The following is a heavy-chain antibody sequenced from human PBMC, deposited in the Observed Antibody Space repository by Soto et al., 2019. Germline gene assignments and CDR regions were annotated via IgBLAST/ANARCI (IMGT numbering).Heavy chain of an antibody. D-gene: IGHD3-10*01. CDR3: ARDPILYYGSGNRYYYYGMDV. Sequence: ASVKVSCKASGYTFTSYAMHWVRQAPGQRLEWMGWINAGNGNTKYSQKFQGRVTITRDTSASTAYMELSSLRSEDTAVYYCARDPILYYGSGNRYYYYGMDVWGQGTTVTVSS. J-gene: IGHJ6*02. CDR1: GYTFTSYA. CDR2: INAGNGNT. V-gene: IGHV1-3*01.